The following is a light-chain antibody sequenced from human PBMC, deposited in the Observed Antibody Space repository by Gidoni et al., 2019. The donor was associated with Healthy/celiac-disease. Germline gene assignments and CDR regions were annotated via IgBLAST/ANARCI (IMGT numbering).Light chain of an antibody. CDR3: QQYGSSPQRT. CDR1: QSVSSSY. CDR2: GAS. J-gene: IGKJ3*01. V-gene: IGKV3-20*01. Sequence: EIVLTQSPGTLSLSPGERATLSCRASQSVSSSYLAWYQKKPGQAPRLLIYGASSRATGIPDRFSGSGSGTDFTLTISRLEPEDFAVYYCQQYGSSPQRTFXPXTKVDIK.